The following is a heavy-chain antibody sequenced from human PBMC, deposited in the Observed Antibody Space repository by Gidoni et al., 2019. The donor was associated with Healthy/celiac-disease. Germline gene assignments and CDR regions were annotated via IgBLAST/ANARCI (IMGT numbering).Heavy chain of an antibody. CDR1: GFTVSSND. CDR2: IYSGGST. V-gene: IGHV3-53*01. J-gene: IGHJ4*02. D-gene: IGHD3-3*01. Sequence: EVQLVESGGGLIQPGGSLRLSCAASGFTVSSNDMRWVRQAPGKGLEWVSVIYSGGSTYYADSVKGRFTISRDNSKNTLYLQMNSLRAEDTAVYYCARATFWSGYYTVDYWGQGTLVTVSS. CDR3: ARATFWSGYYTVDY.